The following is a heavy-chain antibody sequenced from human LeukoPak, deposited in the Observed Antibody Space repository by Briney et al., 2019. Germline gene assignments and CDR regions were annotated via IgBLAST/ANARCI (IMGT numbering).Heavy chain of an antibody. J-gene: IGHJ4*02. Sequence: ASVKVSCQASGGTFSSYAISWVRQAPAQGLEWMGRIIPIFGIANNAQKFQGRVTITADKSTSTAYMELSSLRSEDTAVYYCARSYSGYDFLGPYYFDYWGQGTLVTVSS. CDR1: GGTFSSYA. V-gene: IGHV1-69*04. D-gene: IGHD5-12*01. CDR2: IIPIFGIA. CDR3: ARSYSGYDFLGPYYFDY.